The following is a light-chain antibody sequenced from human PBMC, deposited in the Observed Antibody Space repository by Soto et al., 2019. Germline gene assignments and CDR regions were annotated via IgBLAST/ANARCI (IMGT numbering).Light chain of an antibody. CDR3: QQYGTSPLMYT. Sequence: ESVLTQSPGSLSLSPGETATLSCRASQSIITNYLAWYQQKPGQAPRLLIYGASIRATGVPDRFSGSGSGTDFTLTITRLEAEDFAVYYCQQYGTSPLMYTFGQGTKLGVK. CDR1: QSIITNY. V-gene: IGKV3-20*01. CDR2: GAS. J-gene: IGKJ2*01.